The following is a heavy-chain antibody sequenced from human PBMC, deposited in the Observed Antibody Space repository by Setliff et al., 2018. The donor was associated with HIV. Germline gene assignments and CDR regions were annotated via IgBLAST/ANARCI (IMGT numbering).Heavy chain of an antibody. CDR1: GYSFSSYG. D-gene: IGHD6-19*01. CDR3: ARDRSPTVAGTFGY. CDR2: ISAENGNT. Sequence: ASVKVSCKAYGYSFSSYGLNWVRQAPGQGLEWLGWISAENGNTNYAQKFQGRVIMTTDTSTSTAYMELKSLRPDDTAVYFCARDRSPTVAGTFGYWGQGTLVTVSS. J-gene: IGHJ4*02. V-gene: IGHV1-18*01.